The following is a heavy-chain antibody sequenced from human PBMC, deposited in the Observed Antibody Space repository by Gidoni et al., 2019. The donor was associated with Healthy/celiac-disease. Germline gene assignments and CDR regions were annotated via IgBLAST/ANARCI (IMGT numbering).Heavy chain of an antibody. CDR2: ISSSSSYI. CDR1: GFTFSSYS. Sequence: EVQRVESGGGLVKPGGSLRLSCAASGFTFSSYSMNWVRQAPGKGLEWVSSISSSSSYIYYVDAVKGRFTISRDNAKNSLYLQMNSLRAEDTAVYYCARDLSTFDYYFDYWGQGTLVTVSS. J-gene: IGHJ4*02. V-gene: IGHV3-21*01. CDR3: ARDLSTFDYYFDY. D-gene: IGHD2-2*01.